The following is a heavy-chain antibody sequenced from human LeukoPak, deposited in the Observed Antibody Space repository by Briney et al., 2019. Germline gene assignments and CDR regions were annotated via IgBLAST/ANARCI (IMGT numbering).Heavy chain of an antibody. J-gene: IGHJ5*02. CDR3: ARVGPYCSGGSCYYSWFDP. CDR2: IYYSGST. V-gene: IGHV4-30-4*01. D-gene: IGHD2-15*01. Sequence: SQTLSLTCTDSGGSISSGDYYWSWIRQPPGKGLEWIGYIYYSGSTYYNPSLKSRVTISVDTSKNQFSLKLSSVTAAGTAVYYCARVGPYCSGGSCYYSWFDPWGQGTLVTVSS. CDR1: GGSISSGDYY.